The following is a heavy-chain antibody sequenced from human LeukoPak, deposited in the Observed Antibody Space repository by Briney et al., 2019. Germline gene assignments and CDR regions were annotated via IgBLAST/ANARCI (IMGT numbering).Heavy chain of an antibody. CDR1: GFTFRDYA. Sequence: GGSLRLSCTASGFTFRDYAMSWVRQAAGKGLEWVGFIRSKTYGGTTEYAAPLKGRFTISRDDSKSIAYLQMNSLKTEDAAVYYCTRDFLAYSTSDALGYWGEGTLVVVSS. CDR2: IRSKTYGGTT. CDR3: TRDFLAYSTSDALGY. V-gene: IGHV3-49*04. J-gene: IGHJ4*02. D-gene: IGHD6-6*01.